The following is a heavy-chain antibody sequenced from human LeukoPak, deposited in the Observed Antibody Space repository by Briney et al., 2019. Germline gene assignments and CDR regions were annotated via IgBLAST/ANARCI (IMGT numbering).Heavy chain of an antibody. CDR2: IYYSGST. CDR1: GGSISSYY. Sequence: SETLSLTCTVSGGSISSYYWSWIRLPPGKGLEWIGYIYYSGSTKYNPSLKSRVTISVDASKTQFSLKLNSVTAADTAVYYCARGSRELYYFDYWGQGTLVTVSS. J-gene: IGHJ4*02. D-gene: IGHD1-7*01. CDR3: ARGSRELYYFDY. V-gene: IGHV4-59*01.